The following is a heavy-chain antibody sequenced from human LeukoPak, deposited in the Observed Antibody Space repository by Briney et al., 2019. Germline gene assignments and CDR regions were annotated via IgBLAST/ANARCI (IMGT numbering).Heavy chain of an antibody. Sequence: PSETLSLTCTVSGGSISSYYWSWIRQPPGKGLEWIGYIYYSGSTNYNPSLKSRVTMSVDTSKNQFSLKLSSVTAADTAVYYCARDLVVPAAVGNWFDPWGQGTLVTVSS. J-gene: IGHJ5*02. D-gene: IGHD2-2*01. V-gene: IGHV4-59*12. CDR2: IYYSGST. CDR3: ARDLVVPAAVGNWFDP. CDR1: GGSISSYY.